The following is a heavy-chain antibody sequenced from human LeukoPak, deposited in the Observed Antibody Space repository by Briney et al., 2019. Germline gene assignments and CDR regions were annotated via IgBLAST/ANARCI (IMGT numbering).Heavy chain of an antibody. CDR2: IIPIFGTA. CDR3: ARGKGSGGYKYYFDY. D-gene: IGHD6-19*01. CDR1: GGTFSSYA. V-gene: IGHV1-69*13. J-gene: IGHJ4*02. Sequence: SVKVSCKACGGTFSSYAISWVRQAPGQGIEWMGGIIPIFGTANYAQKFQGRVTIPADESSSTAYLELSSLGSEDTAVYYCARGKGSGGYKYYFDYWGEGTLVTVSS.